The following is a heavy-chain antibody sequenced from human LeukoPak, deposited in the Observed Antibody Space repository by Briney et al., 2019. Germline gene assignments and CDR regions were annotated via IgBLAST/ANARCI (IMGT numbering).Heavy chain of an antibody. CDR2: ISTFSRYT. D-gene: IGHD6-13*01. Sequence: PGGSLRLSCAASGFTFSDHYMSWIRQAPGKGLEWVSYISTFSRYTSYADSVKGRFTISRDNAKNSLFLQMNSLRAEDTAVYYCAGGGISAAGTFDPWGQGTMVTVSS. CDR3: AGGGISAAGTFDP. CDR1: GFTFSDHY. V-gene: IGHV3-11*06. J-gene: IGHJ5*02.